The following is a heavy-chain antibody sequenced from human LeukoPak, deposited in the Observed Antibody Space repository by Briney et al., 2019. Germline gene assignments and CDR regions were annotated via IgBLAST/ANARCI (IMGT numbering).Heavy chain of an antibody. CDR3: ARKLWHRNDC. Sequence: GGSLRLSCAASGFTFSSHAISWVRQAPGKGLEWVSAISGSGGGTWYADSVKGRFTVSRDNFENTLYLQMNSLRAEDTALYYCARKLWHRNDCWGQGTLVTVSS. CDR1: GFTFSSHA. D-gene: IGHD3-16*01. V-gene: IGHV3-23*01. CDR2: ISGSGGGT. J-gene: IGHJ4*02.